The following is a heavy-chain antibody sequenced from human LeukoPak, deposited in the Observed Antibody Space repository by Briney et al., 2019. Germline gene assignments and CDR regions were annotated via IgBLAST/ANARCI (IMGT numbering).Heavy chain of an antibody. CDR2: ISGSGGST. J-gene: IGHJ4*02. D-gene: IGHD2-15*01. CDR1: GFTFSSYA. Sequence: QPGGSLRLSCAASGFTFSSYAMSWVRQAPGKGLEWVSAISGSGGSTYYADSVKGRFTISRDNSKNSLYLQMNSLRAEDTAVYYCAREGRGGSGYYFDYWGQGTLVTVSS. CDR3: AREGRGGSGYYFDY. V-gene: IGHV3-23*01.